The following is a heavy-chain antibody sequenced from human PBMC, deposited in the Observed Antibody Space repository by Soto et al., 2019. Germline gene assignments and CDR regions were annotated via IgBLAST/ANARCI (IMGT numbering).Heavy chain of an antibody. V-gene: IGHV4-34*01. J-gene: IGHJ5*02. CDR2: INHSGST. CDR3: ARLALGGDWFDP. CDR1: GGSFSGYY. Sequence: PSETLSLTCAVYGGSFSGYYWSWIRQPPGKGLEWIGEINHSGSTNYNPSLKSRVTISVDTSKNQFSLKLSSVTAADTAVYYCARLALGGDWFDPWGQGTLVTVSS. D-gene: IGHD3-16*01.